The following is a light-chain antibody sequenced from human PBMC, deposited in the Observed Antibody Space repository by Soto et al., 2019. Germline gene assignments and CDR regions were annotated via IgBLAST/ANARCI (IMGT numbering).Light chain of an antibody. CDR2: GAS. CDR3: QHDSTCLCT. CDR1: QSVSSK. V-gene: IGKV3-15*01. J-gene: IGKJ1*01. Sequence: EILMTQSPSTLSASPGERATLSCRASQSVSSKLAWYQQKPGQGPTLLIYGASTMPTGIPARFSGSGSGTEFTLTISSLQSEDFAVYYCQHDSTCLCTFGQGTKLEIK.